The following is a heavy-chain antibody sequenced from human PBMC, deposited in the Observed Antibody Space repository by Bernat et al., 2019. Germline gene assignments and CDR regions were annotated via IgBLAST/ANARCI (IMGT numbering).Heavy chain of an antibody. D-gene: IGHD3-16*01. V-gene: IGHV1-18*01. CDR1: GYTFSTYK. J-gene: IGHJ4*02. CDR3: GRGNRGLGY. Sequence: QVYLVQSGADVKKPGASVKVSCEASGYTFSTYKITWVRQAPGQGLEWMGWISPYNGNANYAQNFQGRVTMTTDTATSPAYMEVTSLGSNDTAVYYCGRGNRGLGYWGQGTRVSVSP. CDR2: ISPYNGNA.